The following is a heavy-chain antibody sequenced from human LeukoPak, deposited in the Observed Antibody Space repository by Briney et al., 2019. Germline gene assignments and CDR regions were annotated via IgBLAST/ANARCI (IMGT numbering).Heavy chain of an antibody. CDR2: IKEDGGVE. D-gene: IGHD1-7*01. Sequence: GGSLRLSCTASGFTFSSHWMTWVCQPPGKGLEWVANIKEDGGVEYYVDSVKGRFTISRDNSKNTLFLQMNSLRAEDTALYYCASRNYYFDYWGQGTLVTVSS. CDR3: ASRNYYFDY. V-gene: IGHV3-7*03. J-gene: IGHJ4*02. CDR1: GFTFSSHW.